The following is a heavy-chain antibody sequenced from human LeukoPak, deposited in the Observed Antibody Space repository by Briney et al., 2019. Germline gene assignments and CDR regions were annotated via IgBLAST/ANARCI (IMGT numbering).Heavy chain of an antibody. CDR2: INPNSGGT. D-gene: IGHD2-15*01. Sequence: ASVKVSCKASGYTFSGYHIHWVRQAPGQGLEWMGWINPNSGGTNYAQKFQGRVTMTRDTSISTAYMELSRLRSDDTAVYYCARGSRYCSGGSCYYNWFDPWGQGTLVTVSS. V-gene: IGHV1-2*02. CDR3: ARGSRYCSGGSCYYNWFDP. J-gene: IGHJ5*02. CDR1: GYTFSGYH.